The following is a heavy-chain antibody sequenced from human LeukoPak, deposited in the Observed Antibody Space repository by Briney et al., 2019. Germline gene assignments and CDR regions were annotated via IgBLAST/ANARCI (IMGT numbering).Heavy chain of an antibody. J-gene: IGHJ6*03. CDR3: ARVFRITRTTDNNYYYYYMNV. Sequence: SSVKVSCKSSGGTFSSYTSSLVRQAPGQGLEGMGGIIPICGTANYAQKFQGRDTITADESTSTDYMELNGLRSEDKAVYHCARVFRITRTTDNNYYYYYMNVWGKGTTVTIPS. CDR1: GGTFSSYT. CDR2: IIPICGTA. D-gene: IGHD1-20*01. V-gene: IGHV1-69*13.